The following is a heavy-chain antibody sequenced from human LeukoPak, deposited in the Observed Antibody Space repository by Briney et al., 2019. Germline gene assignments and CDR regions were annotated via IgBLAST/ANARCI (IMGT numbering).Heavy chain of an antibody. CDR3: AKDRFRTVAPRGYFDY. CDR2: INDDGRST. CDR1: GFTFSTYW. Sequence: PGGSLRLSCAASGFTFSTYWMHWVRQAPGKGLVWVSRINDDGRSTSYADSVKGRFAISRDNAKNTLYLQLNSLRVEDTAVYYCAKDRFRTVAPRGYFDYWGQGTLVTVSS. D-gene: IGHD4-17*01. V-gene: IGHV3-74*01. J-gene: IGHJ4*02.